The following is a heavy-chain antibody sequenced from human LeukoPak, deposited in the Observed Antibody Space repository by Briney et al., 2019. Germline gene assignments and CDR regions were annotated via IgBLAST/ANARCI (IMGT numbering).Heavy chain of an antibody. V-gene: IGHV1-69*04. CDR2: IIPILGIA. Sequence: SVKVSCKASGGTFSSYTIGWVRQAPGQGLEWMGRIIPILGIANYAQKFQGRVTITADKSTSTAYMELSSLRSEDTAVYYCARDGDSEWTGVSAFDIWGQGTMVTVSS. J-gene: IGHJ3*02. CDR3: ARDGDSEWTGVSAFDI. D-gene: IGHD7-27*01. CDR1: GGTFSSYT.